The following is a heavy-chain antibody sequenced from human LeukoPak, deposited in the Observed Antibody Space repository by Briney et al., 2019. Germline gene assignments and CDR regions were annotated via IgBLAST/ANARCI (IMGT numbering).Heavy chain of an antibody. D-gene: IGHD2-8*01. CDR3: AKELYPLYYFDY. J-gene: IGHJ4*02. CDR1: GFTFSSYG. CDR2: IGTNK. Sequence: GGSLRLSCAASGFTFSSYGMYWVRQAPGKGLEWVAFIGTNKYYVDSVKGRFAISRDNSKNTLYVQMNSLRADDTAVYYCAKELYPLYYFDYWGQGTLVTVSS. V-gene: IGHV3-30*02.